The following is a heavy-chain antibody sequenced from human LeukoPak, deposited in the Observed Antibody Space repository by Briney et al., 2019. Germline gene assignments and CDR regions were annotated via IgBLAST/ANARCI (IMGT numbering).Heavy chain of an antibody. CDR3: ARSGVGYFYDNTGYYPLDY. Sequence: ASVKVSCKASGYTFTNYGISWVRQAPGQGLVWMGWISAYTGNTNYAQNFQGRVTMTTDTSTSTAYMELRSLRSDDTAVYYCARSGVGYFYDNTGYYPLDYWGQGALVTVSS. J-gene: IGHJ4*02. CDR1: GYTFTNYG. V-gene: IGHV1-18*01. D-gene: IGHD3-22*01. CDR2: ISAYTGNT.